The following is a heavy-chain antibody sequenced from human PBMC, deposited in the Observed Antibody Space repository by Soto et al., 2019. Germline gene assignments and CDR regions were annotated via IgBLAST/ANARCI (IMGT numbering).Heavy chain of an antibody. Sequence: QVQLQQWGAGLLKPSETLSLTCAVYGRSFSGYYWSWIRQPPGKGLEWIGEINHSGSTNYNPSLKSRVTISVDTSKNQFSLKLSSVTAADTAVYYCARTKGTTPPFYYYYYYMDVWGKGTTVTVSS. J-gene: IGHJ6*03. CDR1: GRSFSGYY. D-gene: IGHD1-1*01. CDR2: INHSGST. CDR3: ARTKGTTPPFYYYYYYMDV. V-gene: IGHV4-34*01.